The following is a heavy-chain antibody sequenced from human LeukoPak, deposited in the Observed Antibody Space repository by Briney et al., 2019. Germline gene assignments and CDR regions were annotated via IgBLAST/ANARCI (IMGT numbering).Heavy chain of an antibody. V-gene: IGHV3-30-3*01. D-gene: IGHD3-3*01. CDR3: ARDPGMMFWSGYSFWESYYFDY. Sequence: GGSLRLSCAASGFTFSSYAMHWVRQAPGKGLEWVAVISYDGSNKYYADSVKGRFTISRDNSKNTLYLQMNSLRAEDTAVYYCARDPGMMFWSGYSFWESYYFDYWGQGTLVTVSS. CDR2: ISYDGSNK. CDR1: GFTFSSYA. J-gene: IGHJ4*02.